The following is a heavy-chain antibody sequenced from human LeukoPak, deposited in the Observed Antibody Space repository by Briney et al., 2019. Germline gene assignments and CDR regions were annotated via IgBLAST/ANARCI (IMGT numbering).Heavy chain of an antibody. J-gene: IGHJ3*02. D-gene: IGHD3-16*01. Sequence: PSETLSLTCTVSGGSISSYYWSWIRQPPGKGLEWIGYIYYSGSTNYNPSLKSRATISVDTSKNQFSLKLSSVTAADTAVYYCARDFGVAAFDIWGQGTMVTVSS. V-gene: IGHV4-59*01. CDR2: IYYSGST. CDR1: GGSISSYY. CDR3: ARDFGVAAFDI.